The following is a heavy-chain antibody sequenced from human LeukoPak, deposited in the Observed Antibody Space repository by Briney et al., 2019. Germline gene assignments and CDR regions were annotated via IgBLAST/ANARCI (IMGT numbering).Heavy chain of an antibody. V-gene: IGHV3-30*18. CDR2: ISYDGSNK. CDR1: RFTFSSYG. J-gene: IGHJ5*02. CDR3: AKVGLRFLEWFGFDP. Sequence: GRSLRLSCAASRFTFSSYGLHWVRQAPGKGLEWVAVISYDGSNKYYADSVKGRFTISRDNSKNTLYLQMNSLRAEDTAVYYCAKVGLRFLEWFGFDPWGQGTLVTVSS. D-gene: IGHD3-3*01.